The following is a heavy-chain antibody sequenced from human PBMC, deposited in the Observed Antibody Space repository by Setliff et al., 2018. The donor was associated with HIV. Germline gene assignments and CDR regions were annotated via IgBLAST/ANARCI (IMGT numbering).Heavy chain of an antibody. Sequence: SETLSLTCTVSGDSLIGFYWGWIRQPPGEGPEWIGHISSSGSTNYSPSLRSRVTLSVDTSKNHFSLRMSSVTAADTAMYYCARGSNKRGYTYAYAFDPWGQGTLVTVSS. CDR3: ARGSNKRGYTYAYAFDP. CDR1: GDSLIGFY. CDR2: ISSSGST. J-gene: IGHJ5*02. D-gene: IGHD5-18*01. V-gene: IGHV4-59*01.